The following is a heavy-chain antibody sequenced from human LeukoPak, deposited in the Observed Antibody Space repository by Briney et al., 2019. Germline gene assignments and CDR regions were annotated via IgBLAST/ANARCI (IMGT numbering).Heavy chain of an antibody. Sequence: PSETLSLTCTVSGGSISSYYWSWIRQPPGKGLEWIGYIYYSGSTNYNPSLKSRVTISVDTSKNQFSLKLSSVTAADTAVYYCARNGYSYGTGWFDPWGQGTLVTVSS. V-gene: IGHV4-59*01. J-gene: IGHJ5*02. CDR2: IYYSGST. D-gene: IGHD5-18*01. CDR3: ARNGYSYGTGWFDP. CDR1: GGSISSYY.